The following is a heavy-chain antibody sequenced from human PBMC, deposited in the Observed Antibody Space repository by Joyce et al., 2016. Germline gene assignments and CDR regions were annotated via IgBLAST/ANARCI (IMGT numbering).Heavy chain of an antibody. J-gene: IGHJ3*02. V-gene: IGHV3-30-3*01. Sequence: QVQLVESGGGMVQPGRSLRLSCAASGFDFRTYAVHWVRQAPGKGLEWVAVISYDGTNIYYAPSVKGRFTISRDNSKDTLYLQMNALRGDDTSVYFCARGDPLSRGDAFDIWGQGTMVTVSS. CDR1: GFDFRTYA. D-gene: IGHD2-21*02. CDR2: ISYDGTNI. CDR3: ARGDPLSRGDAFDI.